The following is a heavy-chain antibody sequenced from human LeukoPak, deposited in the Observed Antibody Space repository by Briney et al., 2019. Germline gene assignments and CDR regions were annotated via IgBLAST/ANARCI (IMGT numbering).Heavy chain of an antibody. J-gene: IGHJ6*04. CDR2: ISSSGSTI. CDR3: ARDRDYYGSGSYYRSMDV. D-gene: IGHD3-10*01. CDR1: GFTFSSYE. Sequence: GGSLRLSCAASGFTFSSYEMNWVRQAPGKGLEWVSYISSSGSTIYYADSVKGRFTISRDNAKKSLYLQMNSLRAEDTAVYYCARDRDYYGSGSYYRSMDVWGKGTTVTVSS. V-gene: IGHV3-48*03.